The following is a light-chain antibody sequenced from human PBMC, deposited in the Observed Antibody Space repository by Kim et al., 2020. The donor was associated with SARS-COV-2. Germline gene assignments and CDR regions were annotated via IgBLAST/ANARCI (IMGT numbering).Light chain of an antibody. CDR1: ETVTSKS. J-gene: IGKJ2*02. CDR2: GAS. Sequence: EIVLTQSPGTLSLSPGERATLSCRASETVTSKSLAWYQQKPGQAPRLLIFGASSRASGIPDRFSGSGSGTDFTLTISRLEPEDFGVYYCHQYGISPGTFGQGTKLEI. CDR3: HQYGISPGT. V-gene: IGKV3-20*01.